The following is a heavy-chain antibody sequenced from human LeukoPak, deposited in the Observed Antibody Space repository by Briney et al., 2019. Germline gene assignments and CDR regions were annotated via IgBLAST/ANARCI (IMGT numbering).Heavy chain of an antibody. CDR3: ARGSATYYDFWSEYYYYGMDV. D-gene: IGHD3-3*01. J-gene: IGHJ6*02. CDR1: GFTFSSYS. CDR2: ISSSSSYI. V-gene: IGHV3-21*01. Sequence: PGGSLRLSCAASGFTFSSYSMNWVRQAPGKGLEWVSSISSSSSYIYYADSVKGRFTISRDNAKNSLYLQMNSLRAEDTAVYYCARGSATYYDFWSEYYYYGMDVWGQGTTVTVSS.